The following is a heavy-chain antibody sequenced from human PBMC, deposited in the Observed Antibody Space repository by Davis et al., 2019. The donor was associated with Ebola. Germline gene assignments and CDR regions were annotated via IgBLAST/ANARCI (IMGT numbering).Heavy chain of an antibody. CDR1: GFTFSSYS. CDR3: ASRFVEQWLLLHWFDY. CDR2: IHHIGGP. J-gene: IGHJ4*02. D-gene: IGHD6-19*01. Sequence: ESLKISCAASGFTFSSYSMNWVRQPPGKGLEWIGEIHHIGGPNYNPSLKSRVTISVDTSKNQFSLKLSSVTAADTAVYYCASRFVEQWLLLHWFDYWGQGTLVTVSS. V-gene: IGHV4-34*01.